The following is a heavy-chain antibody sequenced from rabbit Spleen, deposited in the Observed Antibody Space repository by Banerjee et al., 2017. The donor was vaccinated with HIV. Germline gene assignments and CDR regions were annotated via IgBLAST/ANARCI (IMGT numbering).Heavy chain of an antibody. CDR3: ASAYSDIYFDL. V-gene: IGHV1S40*01. CDR1: GFSFSSSYD. Sequence: QSLEESGGDLVKPGASLTLTCAASGFSFSSSYDMCWVRQAPGKGLEWIGFIDTGDGTTDYANWAKGRFTISKTSSTTVTLQMTSLTVADTATYFCASAYSDIYFDLWGQGTLVTVS. D-gene: IGHD6-1*01. J-gene: IGHJ4*01. CDR2: IDTGDGTT.